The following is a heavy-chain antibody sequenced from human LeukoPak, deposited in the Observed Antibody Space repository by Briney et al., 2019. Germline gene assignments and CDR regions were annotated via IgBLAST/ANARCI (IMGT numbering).Heavy chain of an antibody. V-gene: IGHV4-61*01. Sequence: PSETLSLTCTVSGGSVSSGSYYWSWIRQPPGKGLEWIGYIYYSGSTNYNPSLKSRVTISVDTSKNQFSLKLSTVTAAETAVYYCARAMGYYGSGSYYNVLDYWGQGTLVTVSS. CDR3: ARAMGYYGSGSYYNVLDY. D-gene: IGHD3-10*01. CDR2: IYYSGST. CDR1: GGSVSSGSYY. J-gene: IGHJ4*02.